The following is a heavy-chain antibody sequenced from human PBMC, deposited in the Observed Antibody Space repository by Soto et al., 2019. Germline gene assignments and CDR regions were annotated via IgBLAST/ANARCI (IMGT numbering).Heavy chain of an antibody. J-gene: IGHJ4*02. D-gene: IGHD5-18*01. V-gene: IGHV4-59*01. CDR1: GGSISSYY. CDR3: ARANTAMVTGYYFDS. CDR2: IYYSGST. Sequence: PSETLSLTCTVSGGSISSYYWSWIRPPPGKGLEWIGYIYYSGSTNYNPSLKSRVTISVDTSKNQFSLKLSSVTAADTAVYYCARANTAMVTGYYFDSWRQGTLVTVSS.